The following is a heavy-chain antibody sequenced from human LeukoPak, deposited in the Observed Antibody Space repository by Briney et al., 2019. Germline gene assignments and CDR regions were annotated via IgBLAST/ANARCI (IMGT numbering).Heavy chain of an antibody. D-gene: IGHD6-19*01. Sequence: PSETLSLTCAVYGGSSSGYYWSWIRQPPGKGLEWIGEINHSGSTNYNPSLKSRVTISVDTSKNQFSLKLSSVTAADTAVYYCARSPWVFIAVAGRRGFDPWGQGTLVTVSS. CDR1: GGSSSGYY. V-gene: IGHV4-34*01. J-gene: IGHJ5*02. CDR2: INHSGST. CDR3: ARSPWVFIAVAGRRGFDP.